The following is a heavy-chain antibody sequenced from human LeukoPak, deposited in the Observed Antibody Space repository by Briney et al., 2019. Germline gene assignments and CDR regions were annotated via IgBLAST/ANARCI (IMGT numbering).Heavy chain of an antibody. CDR2: IYSGGST. Sequence: GGSLRLSCAASGFTVSSNYMSWVRQAPGKGLEWVSVIYSGGSTYYADSVKGRFTISRDNSKNTLYLQMNSLRAEDTAVYYCARGYYDYVWGSSYAFGIWGQGTMVTVSS. CDR1: GFTVSSNY. J-gene: IGHJ3*02. V-gene: IGHV3-66*01. CDR3: ARGYYDYVWGSSYAFGI. D-gene: IGHD3-16*01.